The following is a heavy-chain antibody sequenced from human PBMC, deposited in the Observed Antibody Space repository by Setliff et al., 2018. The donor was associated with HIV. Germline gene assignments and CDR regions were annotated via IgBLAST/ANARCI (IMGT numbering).Heavy chain of an antibody. CDR2: VSQSGST. J-gene: IGHJ5*02. D-gene: IGHD2-21*01. V-gene: IGHV4-39*01. CDR1: GVSINRTDHY. Sequence: SETLSLTCSVSGVSINRTDHYWGWIRQSPGKSLEWIGSVSQSGSTYYNPSLKSQITISVDRSKNLFSLKLISVTAADQGVYYCARVPVAGANWFDPWGLGTLVTVSS. CDR3: ARVPVAGANWFDP.